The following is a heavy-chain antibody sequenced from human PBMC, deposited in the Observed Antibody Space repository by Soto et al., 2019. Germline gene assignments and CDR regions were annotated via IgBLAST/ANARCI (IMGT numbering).Heavy chain of an antibody. Sequence: GRSLRLSCAASGFTFSSYSMNWVRQAPGKGLEWVAVIWYDGSRKYYADSVKGRFTISRDDSKNTLYLQMNSLRAEDTAVYYCARLTAFDYLGQGTLVTVSS. D-gene: IGHD7-27*01. J-gene: IGHJ4*02. CDR2: IWYDGSRK. CDR3: ARLTAFDY. V-gene: IGHV3-33*08. CDR1: GFTFSSYS.